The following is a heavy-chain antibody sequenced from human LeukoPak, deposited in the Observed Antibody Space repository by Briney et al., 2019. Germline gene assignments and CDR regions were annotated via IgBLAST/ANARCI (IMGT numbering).Heavy chain of an antibody. CDR1: GYTFTSYA. D-gene: IGHD4-23*01. CDR2: INTNTGNP. CDR3: ARPSRGDYDGRYFDY. Sequence: ASVKVSCKASGYTFTSYAMNWVRQAPGQGLEWMGWINTNTGNPTYAQGFTGRFVFSLDISVSTAYLQISSLKAEDTAVYYCARPSRGDYDGRYFDYWGQGTLVTVSS. J-gene: IGHJ4*02. V-gene: IGHV7-4-1*02.